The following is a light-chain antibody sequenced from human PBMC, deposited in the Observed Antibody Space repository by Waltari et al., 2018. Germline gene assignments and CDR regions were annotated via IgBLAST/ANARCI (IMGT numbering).Light chain of an antibody. CDR2: DDT. Sequence: SVVLSQPPSVSAAPGQTATISCGKNYIEKKYVQWYQQRPGQAPELVVYDDTDRPAGIPERFSGSSSGNTATLTISRVEAGDEADYYCQVWDSDSDHVLFGGGTRLTVL. CDR3: QVWDSDSDHVL. CDR1: YIEKKY. J-gene: IGLJ2*01. V-gene: IGLV3-21*02.